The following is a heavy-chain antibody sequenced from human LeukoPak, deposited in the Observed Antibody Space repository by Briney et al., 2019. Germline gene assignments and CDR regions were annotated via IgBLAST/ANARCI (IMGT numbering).Heavy chain of an antibody. CDR2: INAGNGNT. CDR3: ARTPYYYGSGSRYYFDY. Sequence: ASVKVSCKASGYTFTSYAMHWVRQAPRQRLEWMGWINAGNGNTKYSQKFQGRVTITRDTSASTAYMELSSLRSEDTAVYYCARTPYYYGSGSRYYFDYWGQGTLVTVSA. V-gene: IGHV1-3*01. CDR1: GYTFTSYA. D-gene: IGHD3-10*01. J-gene: IGHJ4*02.